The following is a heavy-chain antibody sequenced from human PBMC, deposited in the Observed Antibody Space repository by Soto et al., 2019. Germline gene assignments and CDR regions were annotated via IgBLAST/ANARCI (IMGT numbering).Heavy chain of an antibody. V-gene: IGHV4-59*01. CDR3: AHGGWYYYHGMDV. D-gene: IGHD6-19*01. Sequence: SETLSLTCTVSGASISSYYWSWIRQPPGKGLEWIGYIYYSRSTNHYPSLKSRVTVSVDTSKTQFPLKLRSVTAADTDLYYCAHGGWYYYHGMDVWGQGTTVTVSS. J-gene: IGHJ6*02. CDR2: IYYSRST. CDR1: GASISSYY.